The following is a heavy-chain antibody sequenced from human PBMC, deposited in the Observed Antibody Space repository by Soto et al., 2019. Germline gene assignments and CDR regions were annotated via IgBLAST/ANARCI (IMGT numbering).Heavy chain of an antibody. V-gene: IGHV1-2*04. J-gene: IGHJ4*02. CDR2: INPNSGGT. D-gene: IGHD6-19*01. Sequence: ASVKVSCKASGYTFTSYYMHWVRQAPGQGLEWMGWINPNSGGTNYAQKFQGWVTMTRDTSISTAYMELSRLRSDDTAVYYCARTLRYSSGWYYFDYWGQGTLVTVSS. CDR3: ARTLRYSSGWYYFDY. CDR1: GYTFTSYY.